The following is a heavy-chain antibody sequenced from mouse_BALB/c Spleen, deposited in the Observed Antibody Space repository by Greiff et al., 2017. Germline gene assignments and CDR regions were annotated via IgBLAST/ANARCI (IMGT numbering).Heavy chain of an antibody. V-gene: IGHV5-6-5*01. CDR1: GFTFSSYA. J-gene: IGHJ2*01. CDR2: ISSGGST. Sequence: EVQGVESGGGLVKPGGSLKLSCAASGFTFSSYAMSWVRQTPEKRLEWVASISSGGSTYYPDSVKGRFTISRDNARNILYLQMSSLRSEDTAMYYCARVLTVGTPHYFDYWGQGTTLTVSS. CDR3: ARVLTVGTPHYFDY. D-gene: IGHD1-1*01.